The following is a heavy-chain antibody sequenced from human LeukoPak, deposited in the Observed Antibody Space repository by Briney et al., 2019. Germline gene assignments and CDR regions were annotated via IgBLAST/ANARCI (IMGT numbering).Heavy chain of an antibody. J-gene: IGHJ4*02. CDR2: ISSSSSAI. CDR3: ARVGIAVAQFFDY. V-gene: IGHV3-48*02. CDR1: GSSFSGYS. Sequence: PGGSLRLSCAASGSSFSGYSMNWVRQAPGKGLEWVSYISSSSSAIYYADSVKGRFTISRDNAKNSLYLQMNSLRDEDTAVYYCARVGIAVAQFFDYWGQGTLVTVSS. D-gene: IGHD6-19*01.